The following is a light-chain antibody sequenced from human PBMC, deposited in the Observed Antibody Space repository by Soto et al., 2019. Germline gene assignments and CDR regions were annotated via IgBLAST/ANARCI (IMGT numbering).Light chain of an antibody. J-gene: IGKJ1*01. CDR3: QQYNSYSWT. V-gene: IGKV1-5*01. CDR2: DAS. CDR1: QSISSW. Sequence: DIQVSQSPSTLSASVGDRVTITCRASQSISSWLAWYQQKPGKAPKLLIYDASSLESGVPSRFSGSGSGTEFTLTISSLQPDDFATYYCQQYNSYSWTFGQRTKVDTK.